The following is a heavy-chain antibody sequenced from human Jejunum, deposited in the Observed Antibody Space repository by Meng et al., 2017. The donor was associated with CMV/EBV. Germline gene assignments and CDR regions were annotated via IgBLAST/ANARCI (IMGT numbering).Heavy chain of an antibody. V-gene: IGHV3-15*01. CDR1: GVIFSDAW. D-gene: IGHD2-2*01. CDR2: IKSNTDGGTT. Sequence: SCAASGVIFSDAWMSWVRQAPGKGLEWIGRIKSNTDGGTTDYAAPVKGRFTISRDDSKNTLYLQMSGLKSEDTAVYYCTTTSSYFVDWGQGTLVTVSS. J-gene: IGHJ4*02. CDR3: TTTSSYFVD.